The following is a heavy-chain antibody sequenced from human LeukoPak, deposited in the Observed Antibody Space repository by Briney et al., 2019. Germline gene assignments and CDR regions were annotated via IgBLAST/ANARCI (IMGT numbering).Heavy chain of an antibody. CDR3: ARARYGDYDYYYYYMDV. CDR1: GYTFTSYD. Sequence: GASVKVSCKASGYTFTSYDINWVRQATGQGLEWMGWMNPNSGNTGYAQKFQGRVTMTRNTSISTAYTELSSLRSEDTAVYYCARARYGDYDYYYYYMDVWGKGTTVTVSS. D-gene: IGHD4-17*01. V-gene: IGHV1-8*01. J-gene: IGHJ6*03. CDR2: MNPNSGNT.